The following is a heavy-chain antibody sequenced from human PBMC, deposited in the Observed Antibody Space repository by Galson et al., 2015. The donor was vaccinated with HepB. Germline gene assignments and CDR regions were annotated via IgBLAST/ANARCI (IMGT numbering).Heavy chain of an antibody. D-gene: IGHD3-3*01. Sequence: SVKVSCKASGYTFTSYGISWVRQAPGQGLEWMGWISAYNGNTNYAQKLQGRVTMTTDTPTSTAYMELRSLRSDDTAVYYCLMSGGYDFWSGYVEDVWGQGTTVTVSS. V-gene: IGHV1-18*01. CDR3: LMSGGYDFWSGYVEDV. CDR1: GYTFTSYG. J-gene: IGHJ6*02. CDR2: ISAYNGNT.